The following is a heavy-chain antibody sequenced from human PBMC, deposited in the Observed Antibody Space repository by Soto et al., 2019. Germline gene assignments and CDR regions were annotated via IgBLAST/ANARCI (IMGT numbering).Heavy chain of an antibody. D-gene: IGHD3-3*01. J-gene: IGHJ6*02. CDR1: GFTFSSCA. Sequence: GGSLRLSCAASGFTFSSCAMSWVRQAPGKGLEWVSAISGSGGSTYYADSVKGRFTISRDNSKNTLYLQMNSLRAEDTAVYYCAKESVRDDFWSGSPYYYYYYGMDVWGQGTTVTVSS. V-gene: IGHV3-23*01. CDR3: AKESVRDDFWSGSPYYYYYYGMDV. CDR2: ISGSGGST.